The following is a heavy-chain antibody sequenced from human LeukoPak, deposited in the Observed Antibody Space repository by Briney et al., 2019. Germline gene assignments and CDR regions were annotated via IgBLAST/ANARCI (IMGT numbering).Heavy chain of an antibody. CDR3: ARARRSYDSSGYRFPYYYYYYMDV. D-gene: IGHD3-22*01. CDR1: GFTFDDYG. CDR2: INWNGGST. J-gene: IGHJ6*03. Sequence: RSGGSLRLSCAASGFTFDDYGMSWVRQAPGKGLEWVSGINWNGGSTGYADSVKGRFTISRDNAKNSLYLQMNSLRAEDTALYYCARARRSYDSSGYRFPYYYYYYMDVWGKGTTVTVSS. V-gene: IGHV3-20*04.